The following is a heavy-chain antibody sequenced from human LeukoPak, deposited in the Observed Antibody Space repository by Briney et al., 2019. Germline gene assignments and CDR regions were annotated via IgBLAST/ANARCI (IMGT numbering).Heavy chain of an antibody. V-gene: IGHV7-4-1*02. CDR3: ARAEYSSGWYALDY. J-gene: IGHJ4*02. D-gene: IGHD6-19*01. CDR2: INTNTGNP. CDR1: GYSFTSYA. Sequence: ASVNVSCKASGYSFTSYAMNWVRQAPGQGLEWMGWINTNTGNPTYAQGFTGRFVFSLDTSVSTAYLQISSLKAEDTAVYYCARAEYSSGWYALDYWGQGTLVTVSS.